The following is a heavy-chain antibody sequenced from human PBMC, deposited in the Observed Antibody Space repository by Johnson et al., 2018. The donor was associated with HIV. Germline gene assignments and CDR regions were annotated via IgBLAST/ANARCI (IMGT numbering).Heavy chain of an antibody. Sequence: QVQLVESGGGLVQPGGSLRLSCAASGFTFSTYAMHWVRQAPGKGLEWVAVISYDGSNKYYADSVKGRFTISRDNSKNTLYLQMNSLRAEDTAVYYCAKGGVEYSSTWFDAFDIWGPGTMVTVSS. V-gene: IGHV3-30-3*01. CDR2: ISYDGSNK. CDR1: GFTFSTYA. D-gene: IGHD6-13*01. CDR3: AKGGVEYSSTWFDAFDI. J-gene: IGHJ3*02.